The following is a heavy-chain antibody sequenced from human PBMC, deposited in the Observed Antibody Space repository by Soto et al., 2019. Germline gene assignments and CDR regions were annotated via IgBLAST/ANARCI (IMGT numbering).Heavy chain of an antibody. Sequence: GGSLRLSCAASGFTFSSYWMSWVRQAPGKGLEWVANIKQDGSEKYYVDSVKGRFTISRDNAKNSLYLQMNSLRAEDTAVYYCARDNNSGYSSGWYRGDAFDIWGQGTMVTVSS. V-gene: IGHV3-7*01. CDR1: GFTFSSYW. CDR2: IKQDGSEK. CDR3: ARDNNSGYSSGWYRGDAFDI. J-gene: IGHJ3*02. D-gene: IGHD6-19*01.